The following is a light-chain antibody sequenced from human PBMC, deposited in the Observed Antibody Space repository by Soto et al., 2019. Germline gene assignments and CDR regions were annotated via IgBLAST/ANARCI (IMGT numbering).Light chain of an antibody. CDR1: HDVSRN. CDR2: DAS. Sequence: DIQMTQSPSSLSASEGDRVTITCQSSHDVSRNLNWFQQKPGEAPQLLIYDASNLERGVPSRLSGSGSETDFTLSISRLQPEDVATYYCQQYNSMLSFGGGTEVEIK. V-gene: IGKV1-33*01. CDR3: QQYNSMLS. J-gene: IGKJ4*01.